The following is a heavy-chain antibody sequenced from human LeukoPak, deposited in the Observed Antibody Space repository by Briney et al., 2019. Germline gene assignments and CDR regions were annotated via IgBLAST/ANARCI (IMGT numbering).Heavy chain of an antibody. CDR1: GFTFSSYS. J-gene: IGHJ4*02. CDR2: TSYDETNK. Sequence: PGGSLRLSCAASGFTFSSYSMNWVRQAPGKGLEWVALTSYDETNKRYADSVKGRYTISRDNSKNTLYLQMNSLRVEDTAVYYCARDLPPLDYWGQGTLVTVSS. V-gene: IGHV3-30*03. CDR3: ARDLPPLDY.